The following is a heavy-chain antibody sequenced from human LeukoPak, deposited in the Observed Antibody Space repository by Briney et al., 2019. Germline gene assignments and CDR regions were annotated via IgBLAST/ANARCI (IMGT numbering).Heavy chain of an antibody. Sequence: PGGSLRLSCAASGFTVDSNYLSWVRQAPGKGLEWVSTIYTGGNTYYAASVKGRFTISRDFSKNTVFLHMNSLRAEDTAMYYCARGIVVQPSANWFDPWGQGTPVTVSS. CDR1: GFTVDSNY. CDR3: ARGIVVQPSANWFDP. CDR2: IYTGGNT. D-gene: IGHD2-2*01. J-gene: IGHJ5*02. V-gene: IGHV3-53*01.